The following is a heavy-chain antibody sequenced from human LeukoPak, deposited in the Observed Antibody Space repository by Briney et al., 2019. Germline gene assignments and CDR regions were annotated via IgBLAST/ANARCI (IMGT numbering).Heavy chain of an antibody. J-gene: IGHJ6*02. D-gene: IGHD5-12*01. V-gene: IGHV1-18*04. CDR2: ISAYNGNT. CDR1: GHSFTSYW. CDR3: ARSQDINYYYYGMDV. Sequence: GESLRISCKGSGHSFTSYWISWVRQAPGQGLEWMGWISAYNGNTNYAQKLQGRVTMTTDTSTSTAYMELRSLRSDDTAVYYCARSQDINYYYYGMDVWGQGTTVTVSS.